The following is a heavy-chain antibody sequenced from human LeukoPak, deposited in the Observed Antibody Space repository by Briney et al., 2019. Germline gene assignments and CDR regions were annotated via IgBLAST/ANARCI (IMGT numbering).Heavy chain of an antibody. Sequence: GGSLRLSCATSGFAFSSHAMSWVRQAPGQGQEWVSAISGSGGSTYYADSVKGRFTISRDNSKNTLYLQMNSLRAEDTAVYYCANALAESSFDYWGQGTLVTVSS. D-gene: IGHD1-14*01. CDR2: ISGSGGST. CDR3: ANALAESSFDY. J-gene: IGHJ4*02. V-gene: IGHV3-23*01. CDR1: GFAFSSHA.